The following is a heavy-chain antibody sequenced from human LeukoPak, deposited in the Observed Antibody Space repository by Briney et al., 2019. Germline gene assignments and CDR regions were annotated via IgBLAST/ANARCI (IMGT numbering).Heavy chain of an antibody. CDR3: ARAELVGANYFDY. D-gene: IGHD1-26*01. Sequence: GGSLRLSCAASGFTFDDYGMSWVRQAPGKGLEWVSGINWNGGNTGYADSVKGRFTISRDNAKNSLFLQMNNLRAEDTALYYCARAELVGANYFDYWGQGTLVTVSS. V-gene: IGHV3-20*04. J-gene: IGHJ4*02. CDR1: GFTFDDYG. CDR2: INWNGGNT.